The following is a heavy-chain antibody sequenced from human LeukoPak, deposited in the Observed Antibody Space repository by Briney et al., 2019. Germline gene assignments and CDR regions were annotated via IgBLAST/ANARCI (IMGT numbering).Heavy chain of an antibody. V-gene: IGHV4-4*02. CDR3: ARTENYIPEDWFDP. CDR2: VHKSGRT. Sequence: SETLSLTCALSTVSGSSGNFWSWVRQPPGEGLEWIGEVHKSGRTNYNPSLKTRVTISIDASKNQLSLELTSVTAADTAVYYCARTENYIPEDWFDPWGQGTLVTVSS. CDR1: TVSGSSGNF. D-gene: IGHD5-24*01. J-gene: IGHJ5*02.